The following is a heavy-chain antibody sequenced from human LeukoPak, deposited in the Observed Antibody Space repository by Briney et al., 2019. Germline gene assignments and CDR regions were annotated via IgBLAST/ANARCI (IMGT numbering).Heavy chain of an antibody. Sequence: GGSLRLSCAASGFTFSSYAMSWVRQAPGKGLEWVSVISGSGGSTYYADSVKGRFTISRDNAKNTLYLQMNSLRAEDTAVYYCARDGGDRRLGAFDIWGQGTMVTVSS. CDR2: ISGSGGST. J-gene: IGHJ3*02. CDR3: ARDGGDRRLGAFDI. V-gene: IGHV3-23*01. D-gene: IGHD3-16*01. CDR1: GFTFSSYA.